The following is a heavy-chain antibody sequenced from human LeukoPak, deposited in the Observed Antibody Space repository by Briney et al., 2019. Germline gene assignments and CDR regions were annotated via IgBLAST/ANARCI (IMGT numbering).Heavy chain of an antibody. CDR3: AKTATLRITMVRGVYFDY. V-gene: IGHV3-23*01. CDR2: ISGSGGST. J-gene: IGHJ4*02. D-gene: IGHD3-10*01. Sequence: GGSLRLSCAASGFTFSSYAMSWVRQAPGKGLEWVSAISGSGGSTYYADSVKGRFTISRDNSKNTLYLQMYSLRAEDTAVYYCAKTATLRITMVRGVYFDYWGQGTLVTVSS. CDR1: GFTFSSYA.